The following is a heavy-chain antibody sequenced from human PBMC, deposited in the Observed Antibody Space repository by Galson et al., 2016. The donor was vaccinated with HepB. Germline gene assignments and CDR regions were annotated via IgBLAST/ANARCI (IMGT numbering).Heavy chain of an antibody. CDR2: TYYRSKGYT. D-gene: IGHD1-1*01. J-gene: IGHJ4*02. CDR1: CDSVSSNSAA. Sequence: CAIPCDSVSSNSAAWNWIRQSPSTGLGWLGWTYYRSKGYTDYAASVRSRITFIHDTSKNQFSLQLNSVTPEDTAVYYCARASTGSLDYWGQGTLVTVSS. CDR3: ARASTGSLDY. V-gene: IGHV6-1*01.